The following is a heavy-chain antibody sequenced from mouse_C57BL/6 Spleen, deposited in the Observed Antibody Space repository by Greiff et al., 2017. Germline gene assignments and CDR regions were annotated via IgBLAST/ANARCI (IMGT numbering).Heavy chain of an antibody. Sequence: QVQLQQPGAELVKPGASVKLSCKASGYTFTSYWMQWVKQRPGQGLEWIGEIDPSDSYTNYNQKFKGKATLTVDTSSSTAYMQLSSLTSEDSAVYYCAGSSLRYWGQGTTLTVSS. D-gene: IGHD1-1*01. CDR3: AGSSLRY. CDR1: GYTFTSYW. J-gene: IGHJ2*01. CDR2: IDPSDSYT. V-gene: IGHV1-50*01.